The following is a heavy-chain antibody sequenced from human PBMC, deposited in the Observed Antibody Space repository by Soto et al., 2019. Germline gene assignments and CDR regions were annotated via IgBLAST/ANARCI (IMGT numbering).Heavy chain of an antibody. D-gene: IGHD6-13*01. J-gene: IGHJ5*02. CDR2: IYGDDDK. CDR1: GFSLTTSGVG. Sequence: QITLNESGPALVKPTQTLTLTCTFSGFSLTTSGVGVHWLRQPPGKALEWLAVIYGDDDKRYNPSLETRLTTTKDTSKNQVVLTMTNMDPLDTATYYCAHNPSSSTNWYIRDDWFDPWGQGTLVTVSS. CDR3: AHNPSSSTNWYIRDDWFDP. V-gene: IGHV2-5*02.